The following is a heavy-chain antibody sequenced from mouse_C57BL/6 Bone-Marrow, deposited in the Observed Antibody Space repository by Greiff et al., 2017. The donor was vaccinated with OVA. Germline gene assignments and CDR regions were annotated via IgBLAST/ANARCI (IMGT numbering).Heavy chain of an antibody. CDR3: SSAYYSNYYFDY. Sequence: VKLQQSGPELVKPGASVKISCKASGYAFSSSWMNWVKQRPGKGLEWIGRIYPGDGDTNYNGKFKGKATLTADKSSSTAYMQLSSLTSEDSAVYICSSAYYSNYYFDYWGQGTTLTVSS. V-gene: IGHV1-82*01. CDR1: GYAFSSSW. CDR2: IYPGDGDT. J-gene: IGHJ2*01. D-gene: IGHD2-5*01.